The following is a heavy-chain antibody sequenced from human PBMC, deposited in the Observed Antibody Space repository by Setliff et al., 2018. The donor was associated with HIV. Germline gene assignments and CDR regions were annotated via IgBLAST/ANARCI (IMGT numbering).Heavy chain of an antibody. V-gene: IGHV4-34*01. CDR1: GGSFSGYY. CDR2: INHRGTA. CDR3: ARPRLWRDAFDI. Sequence: SETLSLTCGVYGGSFSGYYWTWIRQPPGKGLEWIGEINHRGTANSNPSLKRRVTVSVDTSKSQFSLRLSSVTAADTAVYYCARPRLWRDAFDIWGQGAMVTVSS. J-gene: IGHJ3*02. D-gene: IGHD1-1*01.